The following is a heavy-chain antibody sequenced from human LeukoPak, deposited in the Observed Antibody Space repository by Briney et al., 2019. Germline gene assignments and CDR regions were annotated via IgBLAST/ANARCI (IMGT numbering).Heavy chain of an antibody. Sequence: PGGSLRLSCVASGFTVSNYWIHWVRQVPGKGLVWVSRINADGTSTNFADSVKGRFTISRDNAKNTVYLQMTSLRAEDTAVYYCARDEYSSSYFDYWGQGTLVTVSS. CDR1: GFTVSNYW. CDR2: INADGTST. CDR3: ARDEYSSSYFDY. D-gene: IGHD6-6*01. J-gene: IGHJ4*02. V-gene: IGHV3-74*01.